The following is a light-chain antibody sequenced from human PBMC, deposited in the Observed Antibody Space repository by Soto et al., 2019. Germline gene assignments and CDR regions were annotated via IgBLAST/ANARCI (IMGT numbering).Light chain of an antibody. Sequence: QSVLTQPRSVSAYPGQSVTISCTGTSSDVGGYNYVSWFQQHPGKAPKVMIYDVSKRPSGVPDRFSGSKSGNTASLTISGLQAEDEADYYCCSYAGSDTYVFGTGTKVTVL. J-gene: IGLJ1*01. V-gene: IGLV2-11*01. CDR3: CSYAGSDTYV. CDR1: SSDVGGYNY. CDR2: DVS.